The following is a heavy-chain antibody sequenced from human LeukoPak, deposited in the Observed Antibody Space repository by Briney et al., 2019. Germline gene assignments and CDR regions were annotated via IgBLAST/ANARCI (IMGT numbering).Heavy chain of an antibody. CDR1: GFTVSSNY. CDR3: ASSYSGSYLRRFPTEFDQ. J-gene: IGHJ4*02. D-gene: IGHD1-26*01. Sequence: GGSLRLSCAASGFTVSSNYMSWVRQAPGKGLEWVSVIYSGGSTYYADSVKGRFTISRDNSKNTLYLQMNSLRAEDTAGYYCASSYSGSYLRRFPTEFDQWGQGTLVSVS. V-gene: IGHV3-66*01. CDR2: IYSGGST.